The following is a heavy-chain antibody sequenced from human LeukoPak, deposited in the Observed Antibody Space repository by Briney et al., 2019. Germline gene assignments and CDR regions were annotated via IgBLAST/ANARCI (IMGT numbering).Heavy chain of an antibody. D-gene: IGHD3-3*02. J-gene: IGHJ4*02. V-gene: IGHV3-23*01. Sequence: PGGSLRLSCAASGFTFSTYALNWVRQAPGKGLEWVSAISDSGGAIYYADSVKGRFTMSRDNSKNSLCLQMNSLRAEDTAVYYCARIGSAAFTDSWGQGTLVTVSS. CDR2: ISDSGGAI. CDR1: GFTFSTYA. CDR3: ARIGSAAFTDS.